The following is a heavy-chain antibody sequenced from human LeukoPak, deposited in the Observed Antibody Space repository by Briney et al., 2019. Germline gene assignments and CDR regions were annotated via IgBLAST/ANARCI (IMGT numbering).Heavy chain of an antibody. CDR3: ASWPHSSGYHRTPFDY. CDR2: INPNSGGT. J-gene: IGHJ4*02. D-gene: IGHD3-22*01. Sequence: GSVKVSCKASGYTFTGYYTHWVRQAPGQGLEWMGRINPNSGGTNYAQKFQGRVTMTRDTSISTAYMELSRLRSDDTAVYYCASWPHSSGYHRTPFDYWGQGTLVTVSS. CDR1: GYTFTGYY. V-gene: IGHV1-2*06.